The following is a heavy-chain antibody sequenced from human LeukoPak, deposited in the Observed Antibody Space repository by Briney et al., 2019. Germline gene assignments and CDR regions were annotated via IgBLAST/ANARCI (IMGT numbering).Heavy chain of an antibody. J-gene: IGHJ4*02. D-gene: IGHD2-2*01. CDR2: ITGSSDMT. V-gene: IGHV3-23*01. CDR1: GFTFSSYA. CDR3: ARDPSTMPFDY. Sequence: GGSLRLSCEASGFTFSSYAMSWVRQAPGKGLEWVSGITGSSDMTSYADSVKGRFTISRDNAKNSLYLQMNSLRAEDTAVYYCARDPSTMPFDYWGQGTLVTVSS.